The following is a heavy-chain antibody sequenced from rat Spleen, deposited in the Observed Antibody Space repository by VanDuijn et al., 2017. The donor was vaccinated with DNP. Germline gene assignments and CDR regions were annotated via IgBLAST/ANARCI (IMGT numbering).Heavy chain of an antibody. J-gene: IGHJ3*01. V-gene: IGHV2-16*01. CDR2: IWSGGST. CDR1: GFSLTSYG. CDR3: ARSPAGKYNGWLAY. Sequence: QVQLKESGPGLEQPSQTLSLTCTVSGFSLTSYGVNWVRQPTGKGLEWIGGIWSGGSTDYNSALTSRQTISRDTSKSQVLLKMNSLQTEDTAMYFCARSPAGKYNGWLAYWGQGTLVTVSS. D-gene: IGHD1-5*01.